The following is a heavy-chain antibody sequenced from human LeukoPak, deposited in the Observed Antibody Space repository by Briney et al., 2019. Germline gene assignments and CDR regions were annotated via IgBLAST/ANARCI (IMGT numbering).Heavy chain of an antibody. CDR2: ISGGGVTT. D-gene: IGHD3-16*01. CDR3: ARNQQLGGHSYYYYGMDV. J-gene: IGHJ6*02. V-gene: IGHV3-23*01. Sequence: QPGGSLRLSCVGSGFTSIAYALTWARQAPGKGLEWVSGISGGGVTTYYADSVKGRFTISGDNSKNTLYLQMNSLRADDTAIYYCARNQQLGGHSYYYYGMDVWGQGTTVTVSS. CDR1: GFTSIAYA.